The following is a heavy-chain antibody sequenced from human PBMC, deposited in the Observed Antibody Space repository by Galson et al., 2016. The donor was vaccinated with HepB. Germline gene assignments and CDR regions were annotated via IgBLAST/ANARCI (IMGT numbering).Heavy chain of an antibody. V-gene: IGHV3-53*01. CDR3: ARGDGVFNSFGP. Sequence: SLRLSCAASGFTVSGNSMSWVRQAPGKGLEWDARLHSGASAYYAESVKGRFTITRDNSKNTLCLQMNSLRAEDTAVYYCARGDGVFNSFGPWGQGSLVTVSS. CDR1: GFTVSGNS. D-gene: IGHD3-3*01. CDR2: LHSGASA. J-gene: IGHJ5*02.